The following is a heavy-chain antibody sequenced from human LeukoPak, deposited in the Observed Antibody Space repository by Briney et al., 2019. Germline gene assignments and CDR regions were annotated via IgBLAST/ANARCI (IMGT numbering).Heavy chain of an antibody. CDR3: ARIMVGATGDY. Sequence: GESLKISCKGSGYIFSTYWIAWVRHMPGKGLEWMGVIYPGDSETRYSPSFQGQVTISADKSICTAYRQWSSLKASDTAVYYCARIMVGATGDYWGQGTLVTVSS. CDR1: GYIFSTYW. V-gene: IGHV5-51*01. CDR2: IYPGDSET. J-gene: IGHJ4*02. D-gene: IGHD1-26*01.